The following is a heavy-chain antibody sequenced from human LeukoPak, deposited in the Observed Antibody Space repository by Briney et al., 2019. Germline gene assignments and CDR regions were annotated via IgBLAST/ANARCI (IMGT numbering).Heavy chain of an antibody. Sequence: SETLSLTCIVSGGSISSYYWSWIRQPPGKGLEWIGHIYGSGSTNYNPSLKSRVTLSVDTSKNQFSLKLSSVTAADTAVYYCAREGTSGTHLNWFDPWGQGTLVTVSS. J-gene: IGHJ5*02. D-gene: IGHD1-1*01. V-gene: IGHV4-59*01. CDR2: IYGSGST. CDR1: GGSISSYY. CDR3: AREGTSGTHLNWFDP.